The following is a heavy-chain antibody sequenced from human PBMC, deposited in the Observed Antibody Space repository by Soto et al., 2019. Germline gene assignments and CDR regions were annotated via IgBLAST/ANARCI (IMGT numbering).Heavy chain of an antibody. D-gene: IGHD3-3*01. Sequence: SETLSLTCTVSGGSISSSSYYWGWIRQPPGKGLEWIGSIYYSGSTYYNPSLKSRVTISVDTSKNQFSLKLSSVTAADTAVYYCARLITIFGVASPGYCYGMDVWGQGTTVTVSS. CDR3: ARLITIFGVASPGYCYGMDV. V-gene: IGHV4-39*01. CDR1: GGSISSSSYY. J-gene: IGHJ6*02. CDR2: IYYSGST.